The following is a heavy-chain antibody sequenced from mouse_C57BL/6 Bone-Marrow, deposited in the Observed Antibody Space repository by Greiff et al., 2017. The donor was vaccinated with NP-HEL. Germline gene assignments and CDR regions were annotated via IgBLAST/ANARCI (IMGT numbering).Heavy chain of an antibody. D-gene: IGHD1-1*01. CDR2: TFYSGFT. Sequence: EVQLVESGPSLVRPSQTLSLTCTVTGFSINSDCHWILIRQFPGNQLEYIGYTFYSGFTYYNPTLASRTYITRDTSKNQFALKLSSVTTEDTATYYCARERGPYYYGSSLYAMDYWGQGTSVTVSS. V-gene: IGHV3-3*01. CDR3: ARERGPYYYGSSLYAMDY. CDR1: GFSINSDCH. J-gene: IGHJ4*01.